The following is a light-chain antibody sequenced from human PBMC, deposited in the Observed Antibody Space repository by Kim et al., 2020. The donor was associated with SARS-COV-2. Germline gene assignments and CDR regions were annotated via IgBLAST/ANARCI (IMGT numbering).Light chain of an antibody. Sequence: DIHMTQSPSSLSASVGDRVTITCRASQSIGRFVNWYQQKPGKAPGLLIYSASTLQTGVPSRFSGSGSGTDFTLSIDSLQPEDFAAYFCQQYYNTPYSCGQETKLEI. CDR1: QSIGRF. CDR2: SAS. J-gene: IGKJ2*03. V-gene: IGKV1-39*01. CDR3: QQYYNTPYS.